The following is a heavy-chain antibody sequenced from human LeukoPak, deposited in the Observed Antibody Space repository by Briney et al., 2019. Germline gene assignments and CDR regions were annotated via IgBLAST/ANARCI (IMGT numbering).Heavy chain of an antibody. V-gene: IGHV4-4*07. CDR2: VLNTGTT. CDR3: ATGSGDFDH. D-gene: IGHD1-1*01. J-gene: IGHJ4*01. CDR1: GASITSWY. Sequence: SSETLSLTCTVSGASITSWYWGWLRQPAGKRLEWIGRVLNTGTTNYNPSLKSRVTMSLDTSKSQISLSMKSVTAADTAVYYCATGSGDFDHWGHGTRVTISS.